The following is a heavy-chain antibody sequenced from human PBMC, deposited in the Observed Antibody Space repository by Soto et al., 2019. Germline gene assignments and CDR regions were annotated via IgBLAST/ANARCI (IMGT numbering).Heavy chain of an antibody. J-gene: IGHJ5*02. D-gene: IGHD1-1*01. CDR2: INHSGST. V-gene: IGHV4-34*01. CDR3: ARDQLEGNLYDP. Sequence: SETLSLTCAVYGGSFSGYYWSWIRQPPGKGLEWIGEINHSGSTNYNPSLKSRVTISVDKSKNQFSLKLSSVTAADTAVYYCARDQLEGNLYDPWGQGTLVTVSS. CDR1: GGSFSGYY.